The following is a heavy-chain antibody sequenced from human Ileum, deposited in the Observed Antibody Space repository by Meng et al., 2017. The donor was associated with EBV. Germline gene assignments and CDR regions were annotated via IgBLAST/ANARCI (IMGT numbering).Heavy chain of an antibody. CDR2: IYHSGST. Sequence: VQLQELGPGLLKPSATLSLTCAVSGASISSTNWWSWVRQPPGKGLEWIGDIYHSGSTNYNPSLKSRVTISIDASKNQFSLKVTSVTAADTAMYYCANRRPASGPLGDYWGQGTLVTVSS. CDR3: ANRRPASGPLGDY. CDR1: GASISSTNW. V-gene: IGHV4-4*02. D-gene: IGHD2-2*01. J-gene: IGHJ4*02.